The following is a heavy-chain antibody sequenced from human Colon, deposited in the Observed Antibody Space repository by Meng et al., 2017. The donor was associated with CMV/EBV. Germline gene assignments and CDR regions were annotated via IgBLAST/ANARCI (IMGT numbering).Heavy chain of an antibody. CDR2: IDYDGTEE. D-gene: IGHD3-10*01. J-gene: IGHJ4*02. CDR1: GFTFNTFG. Sequence: GGSLRLSCAASGFTFNTFGIHWVRQAPGKGLERVAFIDYDGTEEYYSESVKGRFVLSRDNSKNTLYLEMKSLSGEDTAVYYCAKVGRGVLYYFDYWGQGTLVTVSS. CDR3: AKVGRGVLYYFDY. V-gene: IGHV3-30*02.